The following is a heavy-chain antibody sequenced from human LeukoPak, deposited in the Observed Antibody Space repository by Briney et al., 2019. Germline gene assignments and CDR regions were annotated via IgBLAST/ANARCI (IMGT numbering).Heavy chain of an antibody. V-gene: IGHV1-69*05. D-gene: IGHD1-14*01. Sequence: SVKVSCKASGGTFSSYAISWVRQAPGQGLEWMGGIIPIFGTANYAQKFQGRVTITTDESTSTAYMELSSLRSEDTAVYYCARDDYRNIAAFDIWGQGTMVTVSS. CDR1: GGTFSSYA. CDR3: ARDDYRNIAAFDI. CDR2: IIPIFGTA. J-gene: IGHJ3*02.